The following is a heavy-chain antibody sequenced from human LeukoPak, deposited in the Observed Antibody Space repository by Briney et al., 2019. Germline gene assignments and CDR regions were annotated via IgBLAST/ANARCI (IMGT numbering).Heavy chain of an antibody. D-gene: IGHD5-12*01. CDR2: ISSSSSYI. CDR3: ARDLGYSGYDSRVDV. Sequence: GGSLRLSCAASGSTFSSYSMNWVRQAPGKGLEWVSSISSSSSYIYYADSVKGRFTISRDNAKKSLYLQMNSLRAEDTAVYYCARDLGYSGYDSRVDVWGKGTTVTISS. J-gene: IGHJ6*04. V-gene: IGHV3-21*01. CDR1: GSTFSSYS.